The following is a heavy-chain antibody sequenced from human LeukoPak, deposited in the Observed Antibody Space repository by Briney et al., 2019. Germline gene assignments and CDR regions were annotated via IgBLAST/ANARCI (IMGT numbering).Heavy chain of an antibody. CDR2: IYPGDSDT. CDR1: GYSFTSYW. Sequence: GESLKISCKGSGYSFTSYWIGWVRQMPGKGLEWMGIIYPGDSDTRYSPSFQGQVTISADKSISTAYLQWSSLKASDTAMCYCARAQADCSSTSCYDYPDYWGQGTLVTVSS. CDR3: ARAQADCSSTSCYDYPDY. V-gene: IGHV5-51*01. J-gene: IGHJ4*02. D-gene: IGHD2-2*01.